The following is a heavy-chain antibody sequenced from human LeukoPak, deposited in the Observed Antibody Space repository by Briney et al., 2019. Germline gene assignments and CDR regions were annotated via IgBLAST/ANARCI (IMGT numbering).Heavy chain of an antibody. CDR3: ARRSPIAATGTRRLED. Sequence: GGSLRLSCAASGFTVSSNHMSWVRQAPGKGLEWVSIIYSGGGTYYADSVRGRFTSSRDNSKNTLYLQMNSLRAEDTAVYYCARRSPIAATGTRRLEDWGQGTLVTVSS. CDR1: GFTVSSNH. V-gene: IGHV3-53*01. D-gene: IGHD6-13*01. CDR2: IYSGGGT. J-gene: IGHJ4*02.